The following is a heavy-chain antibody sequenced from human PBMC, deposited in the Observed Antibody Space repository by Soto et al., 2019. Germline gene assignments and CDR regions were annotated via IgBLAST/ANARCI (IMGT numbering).Heavy chain of an antibody. CDR3: ASSDIVLVPAAPYYYYGMDV. CDR2: IYSGGST. Sequence: GGSLRLSCAAYGFTVSSNYMSWVRQAPGKGLEWVSVIYSGGSTYYADSVKGRFTISRDNSKNTLYLQMNSLRAEDTAVYYCASSDIVLVPAAPYYYYGMDVWGQGTTVTVSS. D-gene: IGHD2-2*01. J-gene: IGHJ6*02. V-gene: IGHV3-53*01. CDR1: GFTVSSNY.